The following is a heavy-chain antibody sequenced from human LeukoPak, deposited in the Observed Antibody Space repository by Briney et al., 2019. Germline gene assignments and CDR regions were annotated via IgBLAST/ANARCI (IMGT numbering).Heavy chain of an antibody. V-gene: IGHV3-48*01. Sequence: GGSLRLSCAASGFTFISYSMNWVRQAPGKGLEWISYISTSRSTIYYADSVKGRFTISSDNANNSLYLQMNSLRAEDTAVYYCARSMVLMEDERPDYWGQGTLVTVSS. CDR1: GFTFISYS. J-gene: IGHJ4*02. D-gene: IGHD3-10*01. CDR3: ARSMVLMEDERPDY. CDR2: ISTSRSTI.